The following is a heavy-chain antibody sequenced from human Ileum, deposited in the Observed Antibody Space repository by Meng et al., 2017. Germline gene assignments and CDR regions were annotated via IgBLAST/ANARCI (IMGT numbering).Heavy chain of an antibody. D-gene: IGHD3-10*01. CDR2: ICYSGST. V-gene: IGHV4-39*07. J-gene: IGHJ4*02. Sequence: SETLSLTCTVSGGSISSSSYYWGWIRQPPGKGLEWIGSICYSGSTYYNPSLKSRVTISVDTSKNQFSLKLSSVTAADTAVYYCARGRHYYGSGSPYYFDYWGQGTLVTVSS. CDR3: ARGRHYYGSGSPYYFDY. CDR1: GGSISSSSYY.